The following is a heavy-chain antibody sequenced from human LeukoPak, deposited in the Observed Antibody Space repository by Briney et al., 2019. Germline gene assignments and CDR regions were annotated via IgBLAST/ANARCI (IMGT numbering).Heavy chain of an antibody. CDR3: ARDPSGDYIGAFDM. CDR2: IRGGGGSS. V-gene: IGHV3-23*01. Sequence: QSGGSLRLSCTASGFSFSAYAMMWIRQAPGKGPEWVSAIRGGGGSSFYADSVKGRFTISRDNSRDTLFLQMNRLRADDTAVYYCARDPSGDYIGAFDMWGPGTKVTVSS. J-gene: IGHJ3*02. D-gene: IGHD4-17*01. CDR1: GFSFSAYA.